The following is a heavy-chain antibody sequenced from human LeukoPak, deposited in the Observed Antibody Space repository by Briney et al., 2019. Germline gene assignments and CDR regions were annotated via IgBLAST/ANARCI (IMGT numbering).Heavy chain of an antibody. V-gene: IGHV4-59*01. J-gene: IGHJ5*02. CDR1: GGSISSYY. CDR2: IYYSGST. D-gene: IGHD3-22*01. Sequence: SETLSLTCTVSGGSISSYYWSWIRQPPGKGLEWIGYIYYSGSTNYNPSLKSRVTISVDTSKNQFSLKLSSVTAADTAVYYCARVSYYYDSSGYYPHYNWFDPWGQGTLVTVSS. CDR3: ARVSYYYDSSGYYPHYNWFDP.